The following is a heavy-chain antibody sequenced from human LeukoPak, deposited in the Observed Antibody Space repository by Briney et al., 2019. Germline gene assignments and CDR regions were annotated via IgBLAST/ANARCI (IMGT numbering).Heavy chain of an antibody. J-gene: IGHJ4*02. CDR2: INAGDDNT. CDR1: GYTFSNYT. V-gene: IGHV1-3*01. D-gene: IGHD4-11*01. CDR3: ARGPSTTVTNRNYFDY. Sequence: ASVKVSCKASGYTFSNYTIHWVRQAPGQRLEWMGWINAGDDNTKYSQKFQGRVTITRDTSASTAYIELSSLRSEDTAVYYCARGPSTTVTNRNYFDYWGQGTLVTVSS.